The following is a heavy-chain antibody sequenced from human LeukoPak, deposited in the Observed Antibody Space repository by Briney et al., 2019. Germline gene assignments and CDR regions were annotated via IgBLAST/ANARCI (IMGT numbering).Heavy chain of an antibody. D-gene: IGHD6-13*01. J-gene: IGHJ4*02. CDR1: GFRFNTYW. V-gene: IGHV3-74*01. Sequence: GGSLRLSCAAPGFRFNTYWLHWVRQAPGEGLVWVSLISSDGSKALYADSVQGRFTISRDNAKNTAYLQMSSLSAEDTAMYYCVRRETGGSNSWFYFDYWGQGTPVRVSS. CDR2: ISSDGSKA. CDR3: VRRETGGSNSWFYFDY.